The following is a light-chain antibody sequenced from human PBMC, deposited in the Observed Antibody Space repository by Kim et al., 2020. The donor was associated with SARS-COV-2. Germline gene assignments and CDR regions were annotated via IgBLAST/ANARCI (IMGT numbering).Light chain of an antibody. J-gene: IGLJ2*01. Sequence: QSVLTQPPSLSAAAGQRVTISCSGSSSNIGDNYVSWYQQIPGTAPKLLIYDNNRLPSGIPDRFSGSKSGSSATLGITGLQTGDEADYYCGAWDTSLRALVFGGGTQLTVL. CDR3: GAWDTSLRALV. CDR2: DNN. CDR1: SSNIGDNY. V-gene: IGLV1-51*01.